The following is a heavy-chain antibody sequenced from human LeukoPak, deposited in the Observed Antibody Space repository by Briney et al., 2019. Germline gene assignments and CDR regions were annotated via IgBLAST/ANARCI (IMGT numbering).Heavy chain of an antibody. J-gene: IGHJ4*02. CDR1: GFTFSSYE. Sequence: GGSLRLSCAASGFTFSSYEMNWVRQAPGKGLEWVSYISSSGSTIYYADSVKGRFTISRDNAKNSLYLQMNSLRAEDTAVCYCARDPPLPAIVGPSYYDYWGQGTLVTVS. CDR3: ARDPPLPAIVGPSYYDY. CDR2: ISSSGSTI. D-gene: IGHD1-26*01. V-gene: IGHV3-48*03.